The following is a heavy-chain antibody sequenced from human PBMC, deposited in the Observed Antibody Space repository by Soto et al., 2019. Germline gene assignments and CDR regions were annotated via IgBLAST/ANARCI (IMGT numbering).Heavy chain of an antibody. J-gene: IGHJ5*02. Sequence: ASVKVSCKASGYTFTSYGISWVRQAPGQGLEWMGWISAYNGNTNYAQKLQGRVTMTRNTSISTAYMELSSLRSEDTAVYYCARDADWFDPWGQGTLVTVSS. V-gene: IGHV1-18*01. CDR2: ISAYNGNT. CDR1: GYTFTSYG. CDR3: ARDADWFDP.